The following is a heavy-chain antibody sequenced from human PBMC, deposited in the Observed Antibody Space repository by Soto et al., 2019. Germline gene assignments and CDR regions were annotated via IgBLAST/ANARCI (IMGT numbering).Heavy chain of an antibody. CDR1: GFTFSSYG. V-gene: IGHV3-33*01. Sequence: QVQLVESGGGVVQPGRSLRLSCAASGFTFSSYGMHWVRQAPGKGLEWVAVIWYDGSNKYYADSVKGRFTISRDNSKNTLYLQMNSLRAEDTAVYYYTGSYGEGRDFDYWGQGTLVTVSS. CDR2: IWYDGSNK. D-gene: IGHD4-17*01. CDR3: TGSYGEGRDFDY. J-gene: IGHJ4*02.